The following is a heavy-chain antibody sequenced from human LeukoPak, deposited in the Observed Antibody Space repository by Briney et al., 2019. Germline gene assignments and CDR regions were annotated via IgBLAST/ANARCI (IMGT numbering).Heavy chain of an antibody. CDR2: ITGSRGPT. Sequence: GGSLRLSCAASGFTFSSYAMSWVRQAPGKGLEWVSAITGSRGPTYYADSVKGRFTISRDNSKNTLYLQMNRLRAEDTAVYYCAKGEDDILTNDAFDIWGQGTMVTVSS. J-gene: IGHJ3*02. V-gene: IGHV3-23*01. CDR1: GFTFSSYA. D-gene: IGHD3-9*01. CDR3: AKGEDDILTNDAFDI.